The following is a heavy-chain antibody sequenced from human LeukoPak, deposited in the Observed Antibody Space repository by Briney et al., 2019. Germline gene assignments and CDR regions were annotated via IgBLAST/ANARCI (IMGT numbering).Heavy chain of an antibody. CDR2: IYYSGST. Sequence: SETLSLTCTVSGGSISSSSYYWGWICQPPGKGLEWIGSIYYSGSTYYNPSLKSRVTISVDTSKNQFSLKLSSVTAADTAVYYCARDFSYDSSGAFDIWGQGTMVTVSS. CDR1: GGSISSSSYY. CDR3: ARDFSYDSSGAFDI. V-gene: IGHV4-39*02. D-gene: IGHD3-22*01. J-gene: IGHJ3*02.